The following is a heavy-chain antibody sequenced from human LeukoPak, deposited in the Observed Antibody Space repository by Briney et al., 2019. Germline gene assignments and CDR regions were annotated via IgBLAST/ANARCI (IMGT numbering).Heavy chain of an antibody. CDR1: GYTFTSYD. Sequence: ASVKVSCKASGYTFTSYDINWVRQATGQGLEWMGWMSPNSGNTGYAQKFQGRVTMTRNTSISTAYMELSSLKSEDTAVYYCARVGPDAAFDIWGQGTMVTVSS. J-gene: IGHJ3*02. CDR2: MSPNSGNT. V-gene: IGHV1-8*01. CDR3: ARVGPDAAFDI.